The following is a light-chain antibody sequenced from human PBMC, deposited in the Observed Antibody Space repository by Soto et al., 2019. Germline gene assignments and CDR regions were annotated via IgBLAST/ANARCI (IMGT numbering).Light chain of an antibody. J-gene: IGKJ5*01. CDR1: QSVSSSY. Sequence: EIVLTQSPGTLSLSPGERATLSCRASQSVSSSYLAWYQQKPGQAPRLLIYGASSRATGIPDRFSGSGSGTDFTLTISSLDPEDFAVYYCQQRSNRPLTFGQGTRLEN. V-gene: IGKV3D-20*02. CDR2: GAS. CDR3: QQRSNRPLT.